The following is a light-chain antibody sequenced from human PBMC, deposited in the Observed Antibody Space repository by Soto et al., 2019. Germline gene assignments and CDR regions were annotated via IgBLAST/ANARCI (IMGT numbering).Light chain of an antibody. J-gene: IGLJ2*01. CDR1: SGHSTYS. V-gene: IGLV4-69*01. CDR2: LNSDGRH. Sequence: QLVLTQPPSASASLGASVKVTCTLSSGHSTYSIAWHQQQPEKGPRYLMKLNSDGRHTKADGIPDRFSGSSSGAERYLTISSLQSEDEGDYYCQTWGTGIVVFGGGTKLTVL. CDR3: QTWGTGIVV.